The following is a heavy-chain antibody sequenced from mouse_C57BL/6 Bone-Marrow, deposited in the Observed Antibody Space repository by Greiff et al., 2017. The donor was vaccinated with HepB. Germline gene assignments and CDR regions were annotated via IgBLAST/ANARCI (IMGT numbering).Heavy chain of an antibody. Sequence: EVMLVESGGGLVKPGGSLKLSCAASGFTFSDYGMHWVRQAPEKGLEWVAYISGGTSTIYYADTVKGRFTISRDNAKNTLFLQMTSLRSEDTAMYYCATYYYAMDYWGQGTSVTVSS. CDR2: ISGGTSTI. CDR3: ATYYYAMDY. J-gene: IGHJ4*01. V-gene: IGHV5-17*01. CDR1: GFTFSDYG.